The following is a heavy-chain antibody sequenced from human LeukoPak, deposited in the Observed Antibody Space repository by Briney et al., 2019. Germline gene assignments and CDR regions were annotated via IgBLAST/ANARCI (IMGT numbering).Heavy chain of an antibody. CDR2: ISWNSGNI. D-gene: IGHD6-19*01. Sequence: GGSLRLSCAASGFTFDDYSMHWVRQAPGKGLEWVSGISWNSGNIIYADSVKGRFTISRDNAKNSLYPQMNSLRAEDTALYYCAKRPRSGWYFDYWGQGTLVTVSS. CDR1: GFTFDDYS. J-gene: IGHJ4*02. CDR3: AKRPRSGWYFDY. V-gene: IGHV3-9*01.